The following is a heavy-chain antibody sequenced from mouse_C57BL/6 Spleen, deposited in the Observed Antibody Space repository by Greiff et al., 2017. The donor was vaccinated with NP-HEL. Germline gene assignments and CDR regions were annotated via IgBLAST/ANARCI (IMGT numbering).Heavy chain of an antibody. D-gene: IGHD1-1*01. CDR3: TRGGIITTAYYAMDY. CDR2: IYPGNSDP. J-gene: IGHJ4*01. CDR1: GYTFTSYW. V-gene: IGHV1-5*01. Sequence: VQLQQSGTVLARPGASVKMSCKTSGYTFTSYWMHWVKQRPGQGLEWIGAIYPGNSDPSYNQKFKGKAKLTAVTSASTAYMKLSSLTNEDSAVYYCTRGGIITTAYYAMDYWGQGTSVTVSS.